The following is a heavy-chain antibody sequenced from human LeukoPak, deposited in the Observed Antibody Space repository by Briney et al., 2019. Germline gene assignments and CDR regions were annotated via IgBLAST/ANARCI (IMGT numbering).Heavy chain of an antibody. CDR2: INHSGST. CDR3: ARGGGGSGSYYIYDFDY. J-gene: IGHJ4*02. D-gene: IGHD3-10*01. V-gene: IGHV4-34*01. Sequence: PSETLSLTCAVYGGSFSGYYWSWIRQPPGKGLEWIGEINHSGSTNYNPSLKSRVTISVDTSKNQFSLKLSSVTAADTAVYYCARGGGGSGSYYIYDFDYWGQGTLVTVSS. CDR1: GGSFSGYY.